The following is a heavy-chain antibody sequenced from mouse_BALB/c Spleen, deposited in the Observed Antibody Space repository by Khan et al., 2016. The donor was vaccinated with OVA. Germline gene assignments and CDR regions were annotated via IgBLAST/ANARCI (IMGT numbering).Heavy chain of an antibody. CDR1: GFNIKDTY. Sequence: EVQLQESGAELVKPGASVKLSCTASGFNIKDTYMHWVKQRPEQGLEWIGWIDPANGYTKYDPKFKGKATLTADKSSNTAYLQLSSLTSEDTAVYSGDRDYGGVFAYWGQGTLVTVSA. CDR2: IDPANGYT. J-gene: IGHJ3*01. D-gene: IGHD2-4*01. CDR3: DRDYGGVFAY. V-gene: IGHV14-3*02.